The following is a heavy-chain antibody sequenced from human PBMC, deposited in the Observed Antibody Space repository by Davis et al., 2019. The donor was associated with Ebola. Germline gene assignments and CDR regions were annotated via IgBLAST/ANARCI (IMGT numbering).Heavy chain of an antibody. CDR3: ARDSRGYTMIVVDAPFDY. D-gene: IGHD3-22*01. Sequence: GESLKISCAASGFTFSDYYMSWIRQAPGKGLEWVSYISNSSSYTNYADSVKGRFTISRDNAKNSLYLQMNSLRAEDTAVYYCARDSRGYTMIVVDAPFDYWGQGTLVTVSS. CDR1: GFTFSDYY. J-gene: IGHJ4*02. CDR2: ISNSSSYT. V-gene: IGHV3-11*06.